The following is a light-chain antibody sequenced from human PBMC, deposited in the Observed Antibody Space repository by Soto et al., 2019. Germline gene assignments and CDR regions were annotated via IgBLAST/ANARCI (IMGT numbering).Light chain of an antibody. J-gene: IGKJ1*01. V-gene: IGKV3-15*01. CDR3: QQYNSWLWT. Sequence: EIVMTQSPATLSVSPGERATLSCRASQSVNSHLAWYQQRPGQAPRLLIYGASTRATGVPARFSGSGYGTEFTLTINRLESEDFAVYYCQQYNSWLWTFGQGTKVDI. CDR1: QSVNSH. CDR2: GAS.